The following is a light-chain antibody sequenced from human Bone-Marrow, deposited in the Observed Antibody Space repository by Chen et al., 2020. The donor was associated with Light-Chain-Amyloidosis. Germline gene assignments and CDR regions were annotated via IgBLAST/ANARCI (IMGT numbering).Light chain of an antibody. CDR3: QQYNNWPLT. CDR2: GAS. CDR1: QSIRGN. Sequence: VMTQSPVALSVSPGDTATLSCRASQSIRGNYAWYQQRPGQAPRLLIYGASARATGIPARFSGSGFETDFTLTISTIQSEDCAVYYCQQYNNWPLTFGQGTRVDIK. V-gene: IGKV3-15*01. J-gene: IGKJ1*01.